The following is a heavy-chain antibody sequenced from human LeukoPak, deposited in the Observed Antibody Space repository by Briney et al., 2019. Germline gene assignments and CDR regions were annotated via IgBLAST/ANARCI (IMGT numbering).Heavy chain of an antibody. J-gene: IGHJ6*03. CDR2: ISAYNGNI. Sequence: ASVKVSCKASGYTFTSYGISWVRQAPGQGLEWMGWISAYNGNINYAQKLQGRVTVTTDTSTSTAYMELRSLRSDDTAVYYCARDLMVRGLVYYYMDVWGKGTTVTISS. V-gene: IGHV1-18*01. D-gene: IGHD3-10*01. CDR1: GYTFTSYG. CDR3: ARDLMVRGLVYYYMDV.